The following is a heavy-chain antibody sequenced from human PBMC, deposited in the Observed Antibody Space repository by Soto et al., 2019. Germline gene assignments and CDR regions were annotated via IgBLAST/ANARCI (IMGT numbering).Heavy chain of an antibody. Sequence: GESLKISCKGSGYNFAVYWIAWVRQMPGKGLELMGIIYPSDSDTRYRPSFQGQVTISADKSISSAYLQWSSLRASDTAMYSCASGGASNRTFDYWGQGNTVTVSS. CDR3: ASGGASNRTFDY. CDR1: GYNFAVYW. CDR2: IYPSDSDT. J-gene: IGHJ4*02. D-gene: IGHD1-26*01. V-gene: IGHV5-51*01.